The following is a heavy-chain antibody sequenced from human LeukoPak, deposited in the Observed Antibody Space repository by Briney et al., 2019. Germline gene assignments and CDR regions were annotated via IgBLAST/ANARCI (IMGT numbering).Heavy chain of an antibody. Sequence: GGSLRLSCAASGFTFSDHYMDWVRQAPGKGLEWVARIRNKANSYTTEYAASVKGRFTIARDDSKTSLFLQMNSLRTEDTAVYYCARGYGSGPFYFDYWGQGTLVTVSS. V-gene: IGHV3-72*01. J-gene: IGHJ4*02. CDR3: ARGYGSGPFYFDY. CDR1: GFTFSDHY. D-gene: IGHD3-10*01. CDR2: IRNKANSYTT.